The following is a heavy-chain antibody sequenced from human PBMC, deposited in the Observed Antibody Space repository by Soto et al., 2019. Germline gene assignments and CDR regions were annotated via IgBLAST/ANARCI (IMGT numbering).Heavy chain of an antibody. V-gene: IGHV4-31*03. Sequence: PSETLSLTCTVSGGSISSGGYYWSWIRQHPGKGLEWIGYIYYSGSTYYNPSLKSRVTISVDTSKNQFSLKLSSVTAADTAVYYCARVVKSGPSAAGYYFDYWGQGTLVTVSS. D-gene: IGHD2-15*01. CDR2: IYYSGST. CDR3: ARVVKSGPSAAGYYFDY. CDR1: GGSISSGGYY. J-gene: IGHJ4*02.